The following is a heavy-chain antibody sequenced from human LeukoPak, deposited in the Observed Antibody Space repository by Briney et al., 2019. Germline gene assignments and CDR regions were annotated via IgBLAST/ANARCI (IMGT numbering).Heavy chain of an antibody. D-gene: IGHD1-20*01. CDR3: AKDTFGYNWNYLDY. CDR2: ISWNSGSI. V-gene: IGHV3-9*01. CDR1: GFTFDDYA. Sequence: PGRSLRLSCAASGFTFDDYAMHWVRQAPGKGLEWVSGISWNSGSIGYADSVKGRFTISRDNAKNSLYLQMNSLRAEDTALYYCAKDTFGYNWNYLDYWGQGTLVTVSS. J-gene: IGHJ4*02.